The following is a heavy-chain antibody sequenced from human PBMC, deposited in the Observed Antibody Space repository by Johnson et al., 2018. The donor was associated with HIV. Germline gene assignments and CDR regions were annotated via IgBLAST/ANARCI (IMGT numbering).Heavy chain of an antibody. CDR2: IYSGGST. CDR3: ARDRHCGGDCYTDDAFDI. CDR1: GFTVSSNY. D-gene: IGHD2-21*02. Sequence: VQLVECGGGLIQPGGSLRLSCAASGFTVSSNYMNWVRQAPGKGLEWVSVIYSGGSTYYADSVQGRFAIHRDNSKNMLYLQKTSLRAEDTAVYYCARDRHCGGDCYTDDAFDIWGQGTMVTVSS. V-gene: IGHV3-53*01. J-gene: IGHJ3*02.